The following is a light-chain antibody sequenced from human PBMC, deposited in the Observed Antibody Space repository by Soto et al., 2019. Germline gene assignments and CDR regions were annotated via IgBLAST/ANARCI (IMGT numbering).Light chain of an antibody. CDR3: QQYDSYPWT. V-gene: IGKV1-5*03. CDR1: QSISSW. CDR2: KAS. Sequence: DIQMTQSPSTLSASVGDRVTITCRASQSISSWLAWYQQKPGKAPKLLVYKASSLESGVPSRFSGDGSGTEFPLTISSLQPDDFASYYCQQYDSYPWTFGQGTKVEIK. J-gene: IGKJ1*01.